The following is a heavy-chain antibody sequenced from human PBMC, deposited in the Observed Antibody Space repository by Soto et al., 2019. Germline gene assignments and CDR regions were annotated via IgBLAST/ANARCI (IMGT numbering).Heavy chain of an antibody. J-gene: IGHJ4*02. V-gene: IGHV4-39*01. CDR1: GDAITRSGFY. D-gene: IGHD3-10*01. CDR2: MYHTGST. Sequence: QLHLHESGPGLVKPSETLSLSCSVSGDAITRSGFYWAWIRRPPGKELEWIGSMYHTGSTYYKPSLESRLTMSVDTYKSLFSPRLPSMTAADAGVYFGARVRGGDTHVFDFWGQGARVTVSS. CDR3: ARVRGGDTHVFDF.